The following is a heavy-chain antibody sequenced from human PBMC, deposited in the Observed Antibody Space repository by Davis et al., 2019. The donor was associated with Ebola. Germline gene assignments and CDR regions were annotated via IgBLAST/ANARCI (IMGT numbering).Heavy chain of an antibody. J-gene: IGHJ4*02. CDR3: AGGREKRSTTVTTFDS. V-gene: IGHV1-8*01. Sequence: ASVKVSCKASGYTFTSYDINWVRQATGQGLEWMGWMNPNSGNTGYAQKFQGRVTMTRNTSISTAYMELSSLRSEDTAVYYCAGGREKRSTTVTTFDSWGQGTLVTVSS. CDR1: GYTFTSYD. D-gene: IGHD4-17*01. CDR2: MNPNSGNT.